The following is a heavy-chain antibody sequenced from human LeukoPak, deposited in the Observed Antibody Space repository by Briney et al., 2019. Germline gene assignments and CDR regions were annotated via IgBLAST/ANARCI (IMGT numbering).Heavy chain of an antibody. Sequence: SETLSLTCTVSGGSISSYYWSLIRQPTGKGLEWIGYIYYSGSTNYNPSLKSRVTISVDTSKNQFSLKLSSVTAADTAVYYCARYDFWSGHDYWGQGTLVTVSS. J-gene: IGHJ4*02. V-gene: IGHV4-59*01. CDR2: IYYSGST. CDR1: GGSISSYY. CDR3: ARYDFWSGHDY. D-gene: IGHD3-3*01.